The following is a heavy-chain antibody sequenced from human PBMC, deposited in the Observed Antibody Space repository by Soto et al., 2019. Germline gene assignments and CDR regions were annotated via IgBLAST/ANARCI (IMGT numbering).Heavy chain of an antibody. J-gene: IGHJ3*02. V-gene: IGHV3-73*02. CDR3: TKLGQRVAKQLDDAFDI. CDR1: GFTFSGSA. D-gene: IGHD6-13*01. CDR2: IRSKANSYAT. Sequence: EVQLVESGGGLVQPGGSLKLSCAASGFTFSGSAMHWVRQASGKGLEWVGRIRSKANSYATAYAASVKGRFTISRDDSKNTAYLQMNSLKTEDTAVYYCTKLGQRVAKQLDDAFDIWGQGTMVTVSS.